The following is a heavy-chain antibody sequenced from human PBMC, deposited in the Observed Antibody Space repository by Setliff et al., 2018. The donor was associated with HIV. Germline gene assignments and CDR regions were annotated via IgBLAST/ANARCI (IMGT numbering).Heavy chain of an antibody. CDR3: ARVVKGYNWNYFDY. CDR1: GDSISSSTYY. D-gene: IGHD1-20*01. CDR2: IFYTGFT. J-gene: IGHJ4*02. V-gene: IGHV4-39*07. Sequence: SETLSLTCTVSGDSISSSTYYWGWIRQPPGRGLEWIGSIFYTGFTYYSPSLESRVTMSVDTSKNQFSLRVRSVTAAGTAVYYCARVVKGYNWNYFDYWGQGTLVTVSS.